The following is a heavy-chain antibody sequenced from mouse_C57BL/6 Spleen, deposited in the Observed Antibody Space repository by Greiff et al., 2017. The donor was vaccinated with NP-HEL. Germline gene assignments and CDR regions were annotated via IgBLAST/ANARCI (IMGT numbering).Heavy chain of an antibody. CDR1: GYTFTDYY. Sequence: EVQGVESGPVLVKPGASVKMSCKASGYTFTDYYMNWVKQSHGKSLEWIGVINPYNGGTSYNQKFKGKATLTVDKSSSTAYMELNSLTSEDSAVYYCARGDYSNFLFAYWGQGTLVTVSA. J-gene: IGHJ3*01. CDR3: ARGDYSNFLFAY. V-gene: IGHV1-19*01. CDR2: INPYNGGT. D-gene: IGHD2-5*01.